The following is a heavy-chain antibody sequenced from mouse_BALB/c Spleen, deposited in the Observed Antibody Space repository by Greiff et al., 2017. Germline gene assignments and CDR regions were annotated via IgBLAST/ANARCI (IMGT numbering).Heavy chain of an antibody. CDR2: IWSGGST. V-gene: IGHV2-6-5*01. Sequence: VKVVESGPGLVAPSQSLSITCTVSGFSLTDYGVSWIRQPPGKGLEWLGVIWSGGSTDYNAAFISRLSISKDNSKSQVFFKMNSLQANDTAIYYCASPLLLRSWFAYWGQGTLVTVSA. CDR3: ASPLLLRSWFAY. D-gene: IGHD1-1*01. CDR1: GFSLTDYG. J-gene: IGHJ3*01.